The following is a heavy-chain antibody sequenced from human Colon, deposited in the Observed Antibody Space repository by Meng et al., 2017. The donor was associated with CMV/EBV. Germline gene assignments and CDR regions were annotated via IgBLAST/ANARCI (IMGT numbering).Heavy chain of an antibody. V-gene: IGHV3-23*01. CDR1: GLPFRFYA. Sequence: GGSLRLSCKVSGLPFRFYAMTWVRQAPGKGLEWVSGISGNGDSTYYSDSVKGRFTSSRDNSKNTLYLQMNSLRAEDTAVYYCARDMGFLGGTFDYWGQGTLVTVSS. D-gene: IGHD1-26*01. CDR2: ISGNGDST. J-gene: IGHJ4*02. CDR3: ARDMGFLGGTFDY.